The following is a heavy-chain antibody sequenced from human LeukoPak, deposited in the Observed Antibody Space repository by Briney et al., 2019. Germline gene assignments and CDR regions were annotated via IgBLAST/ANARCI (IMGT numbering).Heavy chain of an antibody. Sequence: KTGGSLRLSCAVSGFTFSSDWMHWVRQAPGKGLEWVGHIKSNTDGGTTDYAAPVKGRFTISRDDSKKTLFLQMNSLKIEDTAVYYCTTDEWNWGQGTLVTVSS. J-gene: IGHJ4*02. V-gene: IGHV3-15*01. CDR1: GFTFSSDW. CDR2: IKSNTDGGTT. CDR3: TTDEWN. D-gene: IGHD2-8*01.